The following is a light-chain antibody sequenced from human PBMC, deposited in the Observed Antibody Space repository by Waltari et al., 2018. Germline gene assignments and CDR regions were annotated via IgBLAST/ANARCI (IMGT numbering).Light chain of an antibody. V-gene: IGKV3-15*01. CDR2: GAS. CDR3: QQYNNWPWT. Sequence: EIVMTQSPATLSVSPGERATLSCRASQSVSSSVAWYQQKPGQAPRLLIFGASTRDTGIPARFSGSGSGTEFTLTISSLQSEDFAVYYCQQYNNWPWTFGQGTKVEIK. CDR1: QSVSSS. J-gene: IGKJ1*01.